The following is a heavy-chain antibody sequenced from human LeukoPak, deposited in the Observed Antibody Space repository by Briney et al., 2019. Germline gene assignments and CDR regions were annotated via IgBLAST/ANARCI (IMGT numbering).Heavy chain of an antibody. CDR1: GGSISSYY. V-gene: IGHV4-4*07. CDR3: ARRGLRWPHDAFDI. D-gene: IGHD4-23*01. CDR2: IYTSGST. J-gene: IGHJ3*02. Sequence: SETLSLTCTVSGGSISSYYWSWIRQPAGKGLEWIGRIYTSGSTNYNPSLKSRVTMSVDTSKNQFSLKLSSVTAADTAVYYCARRGLRWPHDAFDIWGQGTMVTVSS.